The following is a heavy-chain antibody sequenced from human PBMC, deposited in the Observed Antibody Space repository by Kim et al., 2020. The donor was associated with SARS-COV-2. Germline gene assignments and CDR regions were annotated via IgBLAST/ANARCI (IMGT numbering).Heavy chain of an antibody. Sequence: SETLSLTCAVYGGSFSGYYWSWIRQPPGKGLEWIGEINHSGSTNYNPSLKSRVTISVDTSKNQFSLKLSSVTAADTAVYYCARGRSSTSCYGPGRGDRWFDPWGQGTLVTVSS. CDR2: INHSGST. V-gene: IGHV4-34*01. CDR3: ARGRSSTSCYGPGRGDRWFDP. D-gene: IGHD2-2*01. CDR1: GGSFSGYY. J-gene: IGHJ5*02.